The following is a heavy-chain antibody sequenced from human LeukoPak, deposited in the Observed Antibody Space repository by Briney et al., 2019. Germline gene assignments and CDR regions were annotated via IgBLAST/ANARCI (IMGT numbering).Heavy chain of an antibody. Sequence: PGGSLRLSCAASGFTFSSYSMNWVRQAPGKGLEWVSSISSSSSYIYYADSVKGRFTISRDNSKNTLYLQMNSLRAEDTAVYYCAKLAGYYDILTGQTEDYYMDVWGKGTTVTISS. CDR3: AKLAGYYDILTGQTEDYYMDV. CDR2: ISSSSSYI. V-gene: IGHV3-21*04. J-gene: IGHJ6*03. CDR1: GFTFSSYS. D-gene: IGHD3-9*01.